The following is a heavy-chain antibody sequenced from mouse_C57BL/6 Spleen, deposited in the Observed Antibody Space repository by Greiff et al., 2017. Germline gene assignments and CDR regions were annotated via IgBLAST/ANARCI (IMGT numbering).Heavy chain of an antibody. Sequence: QVQLQQPGAELVKPGASVKMSCKASGYTFTSYWITWVKQRPGQGLEWIGDIYPGSGSTNYNEKFKSKATLTVDTSSSTAYMQLSSLTSEDSAVYYCARDTTVVAPGCFDYWGQGTTLTVSS. V-gene: IGHV1-55*01. CDR2: IYPGSGST. CDR1: GYTFTSYW. D-gene: IGHD1-1*01. CDR3: ARDTTVVAPGCFDY. J-gene: IGHJ2*01.